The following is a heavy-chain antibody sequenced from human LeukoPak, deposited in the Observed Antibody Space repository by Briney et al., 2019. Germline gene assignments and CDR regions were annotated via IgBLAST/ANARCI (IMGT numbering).Heavy chain of an antibody. CDR2: INHSGST. V-gene: IGHV4-34*01. CDR3: ARSYYGSGIPGY. Sequence: KPSETLSLTCAVYGGSFSGYYWSWNRQPPGTGLEWIGEINHSGSTNYNPSLKSRVTISVDTSKNQFSLKLSSVTAADTAVYYCARSYYGSGIPGYWGQGTLVTVSS. CDR1: GGSFSGYY. J-gene: IGHJ4*02. D-gene: IGHD3-10*01.